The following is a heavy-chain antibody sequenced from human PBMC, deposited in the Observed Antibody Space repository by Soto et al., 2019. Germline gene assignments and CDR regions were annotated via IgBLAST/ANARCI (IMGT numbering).Heavy chain of an antibody. CDR2: IRSKAHGGTT. CDR1: GFTFGDYA. J-gene: IGHJ4*02. V-gene: IGHV3-49*03. CDR3: TRDTRVTTKFDY. Sequence: GGSLRLSCTASGFTFGDYAMSWFRQAPGKGLEWVGFIRSKAHGGTTEYAASVKGRFTISRDDSKSIAYLQMNSLKTEDTAVYYCTRDTRVTTKFDYWGQGTLVTVSS. D-gene: IGHD4-4*01.